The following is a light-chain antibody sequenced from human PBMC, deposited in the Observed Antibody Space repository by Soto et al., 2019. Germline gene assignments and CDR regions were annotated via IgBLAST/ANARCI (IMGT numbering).Light chain of an antibody. Sequence: DIQMTQAPSSLSASVGDRVTITCQASQDISNFLIWYQQKPGKAPKLLIYSASTLEAGVPSRFSGSGSGTAFTFTSSSLQPEDVATYYCQQYDVLPPSFGQGTKLEIK. CDR3: QQYDVLPPS. J-gene: IGKJ2*01. V-gene: IGKV1-33*01. CDR2: SAS. CDR1: QDISNF.